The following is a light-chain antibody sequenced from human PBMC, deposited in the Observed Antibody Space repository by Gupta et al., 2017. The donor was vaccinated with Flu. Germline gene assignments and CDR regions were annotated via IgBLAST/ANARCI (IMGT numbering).Light chain of an antibody. CDR2: DAS. Sequence: EIVLTQSPATLSLSPGERATLSCRASQSVSSYLAWYQQKPDQAPRLLIYDASNRATGIPARFSGSGSGTDFTLTISSLEPEDFAVYYCQQRSNWPPVWTFGQGTKLEIK. CDR3: QQRSNWPPVWT. V-gene: IGKV3-11*01. J-gene: IGKJ2*02. CDR1: QSVSSY.